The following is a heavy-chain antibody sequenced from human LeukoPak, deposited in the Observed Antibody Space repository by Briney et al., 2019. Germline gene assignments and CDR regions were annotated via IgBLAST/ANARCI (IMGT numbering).Heavy chain of an antibody. D-gene: IGHD3-22*01. J-gene: IGHJ3*02. V-gene: IGHV1-2*02. CDR2: INPNSGGT. CDR3: ARERHRYDSSGYDAFDI. Sequence: ASVKVSCKASGYTFTGYYMHWVRQAPGQGLEWMGWINPNSGGTNYAQKFQGRVTMTRDTFISTAYMELSRLRSDDTAVYYCARERHRYDSSGYDAFDIWGQGTMVTVSS. CDR1: GYTFTGYY.